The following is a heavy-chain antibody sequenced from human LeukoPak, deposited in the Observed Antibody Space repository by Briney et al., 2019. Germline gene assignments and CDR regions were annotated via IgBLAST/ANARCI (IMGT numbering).Heavy chain of an antibody. V-gene: IGHV4-34*01. D-gene: IGHD6-19*01. J-gene: IGHJ4*02. CDR2: INHSGST. Sequence: SETLSLTCAVYGGSFSGYYWSWIRQPPGKGLEWIGEINHSGSTNYNPSLKSRVTISVDTSKNQSSLKLSSVTAADTAVYYCAREAYSSGSYWGQGTLVTVSS. CDR3: AREAYSSGSY. CDR1: GGSFSGYY.